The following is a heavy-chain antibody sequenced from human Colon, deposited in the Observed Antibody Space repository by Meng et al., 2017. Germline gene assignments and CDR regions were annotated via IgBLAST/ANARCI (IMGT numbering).Heavy chain of an antibody. V-gene: IGHV4-4*02. CDR1: GGSITNSNW. J-gene: IGHJ4*02. CDR3: AKNGAYCLEY. CDR2: TYGSVNT. Sequence: QLRGPGQGLVKPSGTLSLTCAVSGGSITNSNWWSWVRQPPGKGLEWIGQTYGSVNTAYNPSLKSRVTISVDKSKNQLSLTLSSVTAADTAVYYCAKNGAYCLEYWGQGILVTVSS. D-gene: IGHD2-8*02.